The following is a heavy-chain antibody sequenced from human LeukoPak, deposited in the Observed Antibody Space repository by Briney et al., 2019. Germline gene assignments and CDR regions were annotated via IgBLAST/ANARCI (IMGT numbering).Heavy chain of an antibody. J-gene: IGHJ4*02. CDR2: MNPNSGGT. Sequence: ASVKVSCKASGYTFTTYDINWVRQAPGQGLEWVAWMNPNSGGTVYAQNFQGRVTLARDTSIGTAYMELNSLTSEDTAVYYCASSPLVVGAGDDYWGQGTLVTVSS. CDR1: GYTFTTYD. CDR3: ASSPLVVGAGDDY. D-gene: IGHD2-15*01. V-gene: IGHV1-8*01.